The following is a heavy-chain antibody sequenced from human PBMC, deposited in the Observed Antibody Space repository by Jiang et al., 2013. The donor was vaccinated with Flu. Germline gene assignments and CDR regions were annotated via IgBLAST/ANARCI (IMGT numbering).Heavy chain of an antibody. V-gene: IGHV1-8*02. Sequence: GAEVKKPGSSVKVSCKSSGGTFTSNAISWLRQAPGQGLEWMGWMNANTGNTGYAQKFQGRVTMTRDTSISTAYMELSSLKSEDTAVYYCARGAGAAGRDWFDPWGQGTLVTVSS. CDR1: GGTFTSNA. D-gene: IGHD6-25*01. CDR2: MNANTGNT. CDR3: ARGAGAAGRDWFDP. J-gene: IGHJ5*02.